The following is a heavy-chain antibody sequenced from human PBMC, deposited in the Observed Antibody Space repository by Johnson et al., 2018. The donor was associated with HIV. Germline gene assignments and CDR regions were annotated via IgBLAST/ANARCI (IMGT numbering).Heavy chain of an antibody. CDR3: VRGRIAIKGVDLRGGALDI. D-gene: IGHD2-21*01. CDR1: GFTFSCYD. V-gene: IGHV3-13*01. Sequence: VQLVESGGGLVQPGGSLRLSCAASGFTFSCYDVHWVRQATGKGLEWVSPIGTAGDTYYPGSVKGRFTISRENAKNSLYLQMNSLRAGDTAVYYVVRGRIAIKGVDLRGGALDIWGQGTMVTVSS. CDR2: IGTAGDT. J-gene: IGHJ3*02.